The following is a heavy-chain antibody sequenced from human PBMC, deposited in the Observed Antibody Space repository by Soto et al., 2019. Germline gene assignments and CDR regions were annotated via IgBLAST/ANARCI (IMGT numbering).Heavy chain of an antibody. CDR3: ASGRGGADSNWFDP. J-gene: IGHJ5*02. D-gene: IGHD3-16*01. CDR1: GGSISSSSYY. V-gene: IGHV4-39*01. CDR2: IYYSGST. Sequence: QLQLQESGPGLVKPSETLSLTCTVSGGSISSSSYYWGWIRQPPGKGLEWIGSIYYSGSTYYNPSLKSRVTISVDTSKNQFSLKLSSVTAADTAVYYCASGRGGADSNWFDPWGQGTLVTVSS.